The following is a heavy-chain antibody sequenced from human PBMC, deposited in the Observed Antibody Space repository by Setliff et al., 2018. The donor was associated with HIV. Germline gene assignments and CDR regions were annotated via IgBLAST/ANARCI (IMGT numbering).Heavy chain of an antibody. V-gene: IGHV4-4*02. J-gene: IGHJ4*02. CDR3: GGNGYYSIDY. Sequence: LRLSCAASGFAFSSHQMSWVRQSPGKGLEWIGEIYHSGSTHYNPSLQSRVTISVDKSKSQFSLKLNSVTAADTAVYYCGGNGYYSIDYWGQGTLVTVSS. CDR2: IYHSGST. CDR1: GFAFSSHQM. D-gene: IGHD3-22*01.